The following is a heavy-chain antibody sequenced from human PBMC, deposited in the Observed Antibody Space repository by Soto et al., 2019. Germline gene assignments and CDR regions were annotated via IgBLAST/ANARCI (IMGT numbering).Heavy chain of an antibody. J-gene: IGHJ5*02. CDR1: GYSFTSYW. Sequence: PGESLHISCNVSGYSFTSYWIVWVRQMPGKGLEAMGIIYPGDSDTRYSPSFQGQVTISADKSISTAYLQWSSLKASDTAMYYCARHPCSGGSCYEYLRYWFDPWGQGTLVTVSS. V-gene: IGHV5-51*01. CDR2: IYPGDSDT. D-gene: IGHD2-15*01. CDR3: ARHPCSGGSCYEYLRYWFDP.